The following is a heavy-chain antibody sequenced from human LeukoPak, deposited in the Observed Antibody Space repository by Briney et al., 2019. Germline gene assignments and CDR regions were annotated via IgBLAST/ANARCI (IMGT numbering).Heavy chain of an antibody. CDR3: ARAPGQYYDFWSGSAAPYYMDV. CDR1: GFTFSTSW. CDR2: ITQEESER. Sequence: GGSLRLSCAASGFTFSTSWMNWVRQAPGKGLEWVAMITQEESERYYVDSVKGRFIISRDNVKSSLYLQMNSLRAGDTAVYYRARAPGQYYDFWSGSAAPYYMDVWGKGTTVTVSS. D-gene: IGHD3-3*01. V-gene: IGHV3-7*01. J-gene: IGHJ6*03.